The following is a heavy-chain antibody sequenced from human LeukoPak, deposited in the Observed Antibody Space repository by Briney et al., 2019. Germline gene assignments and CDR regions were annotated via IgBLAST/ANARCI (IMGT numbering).Heavy chain of an antibody. D-gene: IGHD1-26*01. V-gene: IGHV3-33*01. J-gene: IGHJ4*02. CDR3: ARASGSYDY. Sequence: PGRSLILSCVASGFTFSIYGMHWVRQAPGKGLEWVAVIWPDGSNEYYADSVKGRFTVSRDDSKNTLYLQMNSLRAEDTAVYYCARASGSYDYWGQGTLVTVSS. CDR2: IWPDGSNE. CDR1: GFTFSIYG.